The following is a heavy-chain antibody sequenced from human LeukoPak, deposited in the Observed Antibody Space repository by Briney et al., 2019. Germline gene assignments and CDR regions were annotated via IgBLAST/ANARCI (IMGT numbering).Heavy chain of an antibody. J-gene: IGHJ4*02. V-gene: IGHV6-1*01. CDR1: GDSFSSNSAA. CDR3: ARVGYYYDSSGYYYYFDY. CDR2: TYYRSKWYN. Sequence: SQTLSLTCALSGDSFSSNSAAWNWIRQSPSRGLEWLGRTYYRSKWYNDYAVSVKSRITINPDTSKNQFSLQLNSVTPEDTAVYYCARVGYYYDSSGYYYYFDYWGQGTLVTVSS. D-gene: IGHD3-22*01.